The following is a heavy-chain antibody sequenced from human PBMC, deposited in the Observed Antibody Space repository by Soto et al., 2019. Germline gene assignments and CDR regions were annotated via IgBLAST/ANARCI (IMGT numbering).Heavy chain of an antibody. CDR1: GGSFSGYY. D-gene: IGHD3-3*01. CDR3: ARDRVLRFLEWFKSRDVPYYYGMDV. CDR2: INHSGST. Sequence: SETLSLNCAVYGGSFSGYYWSWIRQPPGKGLEWIGEINHSGSTNYNPSLKSRVTISVDTSKNQFSLKLSSVTAADTAVYYCARDRVLRFLEWFKSRDVPYYYGMDVWGQGTTVTVSS. V-gene: IGHV4-34*01. J-gene: IGHJ6*02.